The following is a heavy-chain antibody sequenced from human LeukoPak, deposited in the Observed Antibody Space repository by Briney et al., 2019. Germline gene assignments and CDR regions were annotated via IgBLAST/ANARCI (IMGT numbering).Heavy chain of an antibody. CDR2: IGTSTTTI. V-gene: IGHV3-48*01. CDR1: GFTFSGYT. Sequence: GGSLRLSCAASGFTFSGYTMNWVRQAPGKGLEWVSYIGTSTTTIYYADSVRGRFTISRDNSKNTLYLQMNSLRAEDTAVYYCARYDARYGMDVWGQGTTVTVSS. J-gene: IGHJ6*02. D-gene: IGHD1-1*01. CDR3: ARYDARYGMDV.